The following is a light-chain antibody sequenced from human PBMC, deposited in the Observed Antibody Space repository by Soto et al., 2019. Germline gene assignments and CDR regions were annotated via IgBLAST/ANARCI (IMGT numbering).Light chain of an antibody. Sequence: QSVLIQPRSVSGSPGQSVTISCTGTSSDVGGYNFVSWYQQHPGKVPRLMIYDVTKRPTGVPDRFSGSKSGNTASLTISGLLLEDEADYYCCSYAGRDTLGMFGGGTKLPVL. CDR2: DVT. J-gene: IGLJ3*02. CDR1: SSDVGGYNF. CDR3: CSYAGRDTLGM. V-gene: IGLV2-11*01.